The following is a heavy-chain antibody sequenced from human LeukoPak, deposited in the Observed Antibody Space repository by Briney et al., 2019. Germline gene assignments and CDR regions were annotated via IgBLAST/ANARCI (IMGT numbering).Heavy chain of an antibody. J-gene: IGHJ4*02. Sequence: PGGSLRLSCAASGFTFSSYGMHWVRQAPGKGLEWVAVISYDGSNKYYADSVKGRFTISSDNSKNTLYLQMNSLRAEDTAVYYCAKLYSSGWPDGYWGQGTLVTVSS. CDR1: GFTFSSYG. CDR3: AKLYSSGWPDGY. V-gene: IGHV3-30*18. CDR2: ISYDGSNK. D-gene: IGHD6-19*01.